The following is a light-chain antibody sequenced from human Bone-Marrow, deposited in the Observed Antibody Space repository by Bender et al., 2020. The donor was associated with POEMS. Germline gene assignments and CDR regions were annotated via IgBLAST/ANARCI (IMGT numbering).Light chain of an antibody. CDR3: SSYTRSSTLI. CDR1: GSDVGGYTY. J-gene: IGLJ2*01. Sequence: QSALTQPASVSGSPGQSITISCTGFGSDVGGYTYISWYQQHPDQAPKVIIHDVPNRPSGVSNRFSGSKSGNTASLTISGLLAEDEADYYCSSYTRSSTLIFGGGTKLTV. CDR2: DVP. V-gene: IGLV2-14*03.